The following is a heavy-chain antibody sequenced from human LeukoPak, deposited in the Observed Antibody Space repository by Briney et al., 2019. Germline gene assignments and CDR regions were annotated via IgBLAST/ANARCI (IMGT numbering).Heavy chain of an antibody. J-gene: IGHJ5*02. CDR2: ISGSDGST. CDR3: AKSTANWFDP. CDR1: GFRFSSYA. V-gene: IGHV3-23*01. D-gene: IGHD4-17*01. Sequence: GGSLRLSCAASGFRFSSYAMNWVRQAPGKGLEWVSGISGSDGSTYYVDSVKGRFTISRDNSKNTLYLQMNSLRAEDTAVYYCAKSTANWFDPWGQGTLVTVSS.